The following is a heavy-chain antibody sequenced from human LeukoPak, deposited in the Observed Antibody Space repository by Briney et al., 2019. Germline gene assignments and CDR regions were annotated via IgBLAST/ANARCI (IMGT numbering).Heavy chain of an antibody. CDR2: MWYDGSNK. Sequence: RGALRLSCAASGVTFSSFAMNWVRQAPGKGLEWVAVMWYDGSNKYNPDSVKVGFTITRDNLKNAQYLQMNTLRAEDTAVYYCARSFSSGYYYVFDYYYYGMDVWGQGTTVTVSS. CDR1: GVTFSSFA. CDR3: ARSFSSGYYYVFDYYYYGMDV. V-gene: IGHV3-33*08. D-gene: IGHD3-22*01. J-gene: IGHJ6*02.